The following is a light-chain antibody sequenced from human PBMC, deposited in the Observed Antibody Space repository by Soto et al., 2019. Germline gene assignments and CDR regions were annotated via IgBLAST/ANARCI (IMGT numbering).Light chain of an antibody. CDR1: QRISTY. Sequence: DIQMTQSPSTLSAGVGDRVTITCRASQRISTYLNWYQQKPGKAPTLLIYAASSLQSGVPSRFSGGGSGTYFTLTINTLHPEDFATYFCQQCYSSPRPFGQGTKVEIK. J-gene: IGKJ1*01. CDR2: AAS. V-gene: IGKV1-39*01. CDR3: QQCYSSPRP.